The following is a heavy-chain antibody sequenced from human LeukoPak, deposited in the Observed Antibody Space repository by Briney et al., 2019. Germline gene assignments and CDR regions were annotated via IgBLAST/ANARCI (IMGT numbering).Heavy chain of an antibody. CDR3: AKVKVVGYSTFDY. J-gene: IGHJ4*02. Sequence: PGGSLRLSCAASGFTFSTYAMSWVRQAPGKGLEWVSGFTRNDETTSYADSVKGRFTISRDNSRDTLYLQMNSLTAEDTAVYYCAKVKVVGYSTFDYWGQGTLVTVSP. D-gene: IGHD3-22*01. CDR2: FTRNDETT. CDR1: GFTFSTYA. V-gene: IGHV3-23*01.